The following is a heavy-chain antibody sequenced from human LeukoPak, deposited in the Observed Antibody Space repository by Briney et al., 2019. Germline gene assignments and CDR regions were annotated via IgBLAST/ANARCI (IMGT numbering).Heavy chain of an antibody. CDR2: FSGSGGST. CDR1: GFTFSSYA. J-gene: IGHJ4*02. V-gene: IGHV3-23*01. D-gene: IGHD3-3*01. Sequence: GGSLRLSCAGSGFTFSSYAMSWVRQAPGKGLEWVSGFSGSGGSTYYADSVQGRFTISRDNSKNTLYLQMNSLRAEDTAVYYCAKPRSAESPFDYWGQGTLVTVSS. CDR3: AKPRSAESPFDY.